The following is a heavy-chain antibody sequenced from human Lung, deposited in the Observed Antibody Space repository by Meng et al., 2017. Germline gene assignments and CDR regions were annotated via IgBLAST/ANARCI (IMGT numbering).Heavy chain of an antibody. V-gene: IGHV4-34*01. CDR1: GGSFSDYY. CDR3: ARGPTTMAHDFDY. D-gene: IGHD4-11*01. Sequence: QVQLQRWGEGLLQPSGTLSLTCVVSGGSFSDYYWSWIRQPPGKGLEWIGEINHSGSTNYNPSLESRATISVDTSQNNLSLKLSSVTAADSAVYYCARGPTTMAHDFDYWGQGTLVTVSS. CDR2: INHSGST. J-gene: IGHJ4*02.